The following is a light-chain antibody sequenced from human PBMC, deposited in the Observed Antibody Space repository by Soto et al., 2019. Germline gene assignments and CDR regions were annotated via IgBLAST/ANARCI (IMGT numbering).Light chain of an antibody. V-gene: IGLV2-11*01. CDR2: DVT. J-gene: IGLJ2*01. CDR1: SSDVGNYNY. Sequence: QSALTQPRSVSGSPGQSVTFSCTGTSSDVGNYNYVSWYQQHPGKAPKLMIFDVTQRPSGVPDRFSGSKSGNTASLTISGLQAEDEANYYCCSYAGSYTVVFGGGTQLTVL. CDR3: CSYAGSYTVV.